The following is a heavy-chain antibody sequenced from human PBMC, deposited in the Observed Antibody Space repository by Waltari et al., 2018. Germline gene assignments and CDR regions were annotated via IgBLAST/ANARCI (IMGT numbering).Heavy chain of an antibody. Sequence: QVQLVQSGAEVKKPGASVKVSCKASGYTFTGYYLHWVRQAPGQGLEWMGRINPNSGGTNYAQKFQGRVTMTRDTSISTAYMELSRLRSDDTAVYYCARERSHCSSTSCYFDPWGQGTLVTVSS. CDR3: ARERSHCSSTSCYFDP. D-gene: IGHD2-2*01. J-gene: IGHJ5*02. CDR2: INPNSGGT. V-gene: IGHV1-2*06. CDR1: GYTFTGYY.